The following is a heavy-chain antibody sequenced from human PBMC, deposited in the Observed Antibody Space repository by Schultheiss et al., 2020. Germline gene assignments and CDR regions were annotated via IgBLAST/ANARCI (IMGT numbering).Heavy chain of an antibody. Sequence: SVKVSCKASGGICSSNNIRWVRQAPGQGLEWMGGLIPISGTSNCEQKFQGRVTITADESTSSASMELSSLRSEDTAVYYCARVVQGVQFDPWGQGTLVTVSS. J-gene: IGHJ5*02. D-gene: IGHD3-10*01. CDR3: ARVVQGVQFDP. CDR2: LIPISGTS. V-gene: IGHV1-69*13. CDR1: GGICSSNN.